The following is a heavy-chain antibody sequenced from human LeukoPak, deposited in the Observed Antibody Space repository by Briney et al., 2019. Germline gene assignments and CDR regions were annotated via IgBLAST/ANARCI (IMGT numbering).Heavy chain of an antibody. CDR1: GFTFSSYY. J-gene: IGHJ4*02. CDR3: IRAVSGSRTKY. CDR2: IYVAGNT. D-gene: IGHD3-10*01. V-gene: IGHV3-53*01. Sequence: GGSLRLSCAASGFTFSSYYMTWVRQAPGKGLEWVSSIYVAGNTNYAESVRSRCTTLRDKYKNTLYLHMNIMTSRDTAVEYWIRAVSGSRTKYWGQGSLVTVTS.